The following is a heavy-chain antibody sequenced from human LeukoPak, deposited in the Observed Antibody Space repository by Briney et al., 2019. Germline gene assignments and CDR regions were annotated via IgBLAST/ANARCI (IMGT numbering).Heavy chain of an antibody. Sequence: GGSLRLSCAASGFTFSSYAMHWVRQAPGKGLEWVAVISYDGSNKYYADSVKGRFTISRDNSKNTLYLQMNSLRAEDTAVYYCASLSGSYYVNYYYYGMDVWGQGTTVTVSS. V-gene: IGHV3-30-3*01. CDR3: ASLSGSYYVNYYYYGMDV. CDR1: GFTFSSYA. J-gene: IGHJ6*02. CDR2: ISYDGSNK. D-gene: IGHD1-26*01.